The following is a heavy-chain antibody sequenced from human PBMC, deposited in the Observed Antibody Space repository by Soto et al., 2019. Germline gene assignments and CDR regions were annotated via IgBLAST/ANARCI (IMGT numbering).Heavy chain of an antibody. D-gene: IGHD3-22*01. J-gene: IGHJ4*02. Sequence: QVQLQESGPGLVKPSQTLSLTCTVSGGSISSGGYSWSWIRQPPGKGLEWIGYIYYSGNTYYNPSLKSRVTISEDTSKNQFSLKLSSVTAADTAVYYCARATDYYDSSGYSDRVLDYWGQGTLVTVSS. CDR1: GGSISSGGYS. V-gene: IGHV4-31*03. CDR3: ARATDYYDSSGYSDRVLDY. CDR2: IYYSGNT.